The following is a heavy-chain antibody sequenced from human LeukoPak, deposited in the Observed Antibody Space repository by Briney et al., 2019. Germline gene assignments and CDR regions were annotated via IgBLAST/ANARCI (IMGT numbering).Heavy chain of an antibody. Sequence: GASVNVSCEASCFRFSSFGVSWVRQAPGQGLEWMGWISNYFGVTHYAEKFEDRVTMTVDTSTSTVYMELRSLKYDDTAIYYCARDSDYSGDGNGDWFDPWGQGTVVIVSS. J-gene: IGHJ5*02. CDR3: ARDSDYSGDGNGDWFDP. V-gene: IGHV1-18*04. CDR2: ISNYFGVT. CDR1: CFRFSSFG. D-gene: IGHD4-11*01.